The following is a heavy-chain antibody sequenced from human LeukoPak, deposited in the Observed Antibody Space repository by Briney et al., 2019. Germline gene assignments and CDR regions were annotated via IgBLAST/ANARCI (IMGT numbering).Heavy chain of an antibody. Sequence: GGSLRLSCAASGFTSTSYSMSWVRQAPGKGLEWVSSISSSSSYIYYADSVKGRFTISRDNAKNSLYLQMNSLRAEDTAVYYCARAGYGQQAYDPWGQGTLVTVSS. D-gene: IGHD5-12*01. J-gene: IGHJ5*02. V-gene: IGHV3-21*01. CDR3: ARAGYGQQAYDP. CDR2: ISSSSSYI. CDR1: GFTSTSYS.